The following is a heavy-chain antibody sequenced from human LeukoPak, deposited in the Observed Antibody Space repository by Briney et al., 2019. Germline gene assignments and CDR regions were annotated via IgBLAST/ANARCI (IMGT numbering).Heavy chain of an antibody. CDR3: ARTTEGYCRGRSCYSYYYYMDV. D-gene: IGHD2-15*01. V-gene: IGHV4-59*01. CDR2: IYYSGST. CDR1: GGSISSYY. J-gene: IGHJ6*03. Sequence: SETLSLTCTVSGGSISSYYWSWIRQPPGKGLGWIGYIYYSGSTNYNPSLKSRVTISVDTSKNQFSLKLSSVTAADTAVYYCARTTEGYCRGRSCYSYYYYMDVWGKGTTATVSS.